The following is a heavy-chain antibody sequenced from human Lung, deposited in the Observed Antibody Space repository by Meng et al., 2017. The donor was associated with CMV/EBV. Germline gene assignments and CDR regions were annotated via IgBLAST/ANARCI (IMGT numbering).Heavy chain of an antibody. Sequence: ETLSLXXAASGFIFSNYGMSWVRQAPGKRPEWLSGISGSGGRTYYAEYIKGRFTISRDNSKNTIYLQMDNLRAEDTAVYYCAKDRGDYSNFRFDPWGQGXLVTVSS. CDR1: GFIFSNYG. CDR3: AKDRGDYSNFRFDP. J-gene: IGHJ5*02. CDR2: ISGSGGRT. D-gene: IGHD4-11*01. V-gene: IGHV3-23*01.